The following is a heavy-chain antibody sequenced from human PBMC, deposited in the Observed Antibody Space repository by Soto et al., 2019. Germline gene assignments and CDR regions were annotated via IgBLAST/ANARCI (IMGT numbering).Heavy chain of an antibody. V-gene: IGHV4-61*01. J-gene: IGHJ6*02. CDR2: IYYSGST. D-gene: IGHD2-21*02. CDR3: ARDLWGYCGTDCYPLDV. CDR1: GCSVSSGSYY. Sequence: SETLSLACTVSGCSVSSGSYYWSWIRQPPGKGLEWIGYIYYSGSTNYNPSLKSRVTISVDTSKNQFSLKLSSVTAADTAVYYCARDLWGYCGTDCYPLDVWGQGTTVTVSS.